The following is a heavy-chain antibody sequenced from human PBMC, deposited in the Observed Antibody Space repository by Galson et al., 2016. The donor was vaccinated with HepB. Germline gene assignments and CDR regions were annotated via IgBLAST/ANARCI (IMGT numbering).Heavy chain of an antibody. J-gene: IGHJ4*02. D-gene: IGHD1-26*01. V-gene: IGHV1-18*01. Sequence: SVKVSCKASGYTFTIYGITWVRQAPGQGLEWMGWISPYNGKTKPAQKFQARVTMATKTSTGTVYMELGNLRSDDTAFYYFARDREAGPYYFDYWGQGTLVTVSS. CDR1: GYTFTIYG. CDR2: ISPYNGKT. CDR3: ARDREAGPYYFDY.